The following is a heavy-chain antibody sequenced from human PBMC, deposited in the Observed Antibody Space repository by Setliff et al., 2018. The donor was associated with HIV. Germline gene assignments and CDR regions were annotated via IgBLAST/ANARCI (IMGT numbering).Heavy chain of an antibody. Sequence: LRLSCAASGFAFDNYWMTWVRQAPGKGLEWVSVLYSGGNTYYADSVKGRFTISRDNSKSTLYLQMNGLRVEDTAVYYCAKDGISGGAYPPYYFDYWGHGTLVTVSS. CDR2: LYSGGNT. D-gene: IGHD2-15*01. CDR1: GFAFDNYW. V-gene: IGHV3-53*01. J-gene: IGHJ4*01. CDR3: AKDGISGGAYPPYYFDY.